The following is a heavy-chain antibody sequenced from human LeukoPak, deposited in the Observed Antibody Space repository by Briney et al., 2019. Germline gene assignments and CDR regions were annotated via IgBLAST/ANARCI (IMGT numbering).Heavy chain of an antibody. V-gene: IGHV4-61*02. D-gene: IGHD4-11*01. CDR1: GASISSGSYS. CDR2: LYTSGIT. CDR3: ARGSAYRSFDY. J-gene: IGHJ4*02. Sequence: SQTLSLTCTVSGASISSGSYSWGWIREPGGEGLEWIGRLYTSGITNYNSSLKSRITMSVDTSKNQFSLKLSSVTAADTAVYYCARGSAYRSFDYWGQGTLVSVSS.